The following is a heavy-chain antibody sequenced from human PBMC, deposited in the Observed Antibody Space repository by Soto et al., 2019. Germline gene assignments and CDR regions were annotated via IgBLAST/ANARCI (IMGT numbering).Heavy chain of an antibody. D-gene: IGHD5-12*01. CDR3: AREGNLGRWLQPLDF. V-gene: IGHV4-59*01. J-gene: IGHJ4*02. CDR1: GASISDYY. CDR2: ILHSGNT. Sequence: PSETLSLTCSVSGASISDYYWTWIRQPPGKGLEWIGYILHSGNTKYNPSLKSRVTMSLDTSKNHFSLRLISVTAADTAIYFCAREGNLGRWLQPLDFWGQGTLVTVSS.